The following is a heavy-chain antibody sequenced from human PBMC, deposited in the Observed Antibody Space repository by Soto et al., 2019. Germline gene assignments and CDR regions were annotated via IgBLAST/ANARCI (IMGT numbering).Heavy chain of an antibody. J-gene: IGHJ6*02. Sequence: PGGSLRLSCAASGFTFSSYAMHWVRQAPGKGLEWVAVISYDGTTEYAASVKGRFTISRDDSNNIAYLQMNSLKTEDTAVYYCTRESSGYDLYYGMDVWGQGTTVTVSS. D-gene: IGHD5-12*01. V-gene: IGHV3-49*04. CDR3: TRESSGYDLYYGMDV. CDR2: ISYDGTT. CDR1: GFTFSSYA.